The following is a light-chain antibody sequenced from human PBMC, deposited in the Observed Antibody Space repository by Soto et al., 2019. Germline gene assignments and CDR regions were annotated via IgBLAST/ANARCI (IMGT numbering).Light chain of an antibody. J-gene: IGKJ1*01. V-gene: IGKV3-20*01. CDR1: QSVSSGY. Sequence: DIVLTQSPGTLSLSPGERATLSCWASQSVSSGYLAWYQQKLGQAPRLLIYGASSRAAGIPDRFSGSGFGTDFTLTISRLEPEDFAVYYCQQYGSSPWTFGQGTKLEIK. CDR2: GAS. CDR3: QQYGSSPWT.